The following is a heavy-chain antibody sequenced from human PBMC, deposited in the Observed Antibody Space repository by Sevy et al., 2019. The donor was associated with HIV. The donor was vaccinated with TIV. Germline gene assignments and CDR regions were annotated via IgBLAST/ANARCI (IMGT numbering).Heavy chain of an antibody. D-gene: IGHD5-12*01. Sequence: GGSLRLSCAASGFTVSSNYMSWVRQAPGKGLEWVSVIYSGGSTYYADSVKGRFTISRDNSKNTLYLRMNSLRAEDTAVYYCARGMARKASGAFDIWGQGTMVTVSS. J-gene: IGHJ3*02. CDR1: GFTVSSNY. CDR3: ARGMARKASGAFDI. CDR2: IYSGGST. V-gene: IGHV3-53*01.